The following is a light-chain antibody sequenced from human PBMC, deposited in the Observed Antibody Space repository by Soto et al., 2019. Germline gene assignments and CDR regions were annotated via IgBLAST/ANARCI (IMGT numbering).Light chain of an antibody. J-gene: IGKJ1*01. V-gene: IGKV3-15*01. CDR2: DAS. CDR3: QQYNNWRT. CDR1: QSVSSN. Sequence: EIVMTQSPATLSVSPGERATLSCRASQSVSSNLAWYQQKPGQAPRLLIHDASTRATGTPARFSGSGSGTEFTLTIRSLQSEDSAVYYCQQYNNWRTFGQGTKVEIK.